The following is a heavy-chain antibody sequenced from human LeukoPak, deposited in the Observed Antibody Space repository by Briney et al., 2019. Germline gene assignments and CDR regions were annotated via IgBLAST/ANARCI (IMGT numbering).Heavy chain of an antibody. V-gene: IGHV1-69*13. J-gene: IGHJ3*02. CDR1: GGTFSSYA. CDR3: ARVVGYQLLELGAFDI. CDR2: IIPIFGTA. D-gene: IGHD2-2*01. Sequence: SVKVSCKASGGTFSSYAISWVRQAPGQGLEWMGGIIPIFGTANYAQKFQGRVTITADESTSTAYVELSSLRSEDTAVYYCARVVGYQLLELGAFDIWGQGTMVTVSS.